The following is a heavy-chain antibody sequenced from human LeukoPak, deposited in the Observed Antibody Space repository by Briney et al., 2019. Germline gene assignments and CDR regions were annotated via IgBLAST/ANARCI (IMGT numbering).Heavy chain of an antibody. CDR3: ARDLYDFWSGYCFQY. V-gene: IGHV3-33*08. CDR1: GFTFSSYG. J-gene: IGHJ1*01. Sequence: PGGSLRLSCAASGFTFSSYGMHWVRQAPGKGLEWVAVTWYDESNKYYADSVKGRFTISRDNSKNTLYLQMNSLRAEDTAVYYCARDLYDFWSGYCFQYWGQGTLVTVSS. D-gene: IGHD3-3*01. CDR2: TWYDESNK.